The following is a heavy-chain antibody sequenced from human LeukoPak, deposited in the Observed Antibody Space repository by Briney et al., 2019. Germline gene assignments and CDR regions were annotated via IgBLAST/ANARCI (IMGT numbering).Heavy chain of an antibody. CDR2: INHSGST. CDR1: GGSFSGYY. V-gene: IGHV4-34*01. Sequence: PSETLSLTCAVYGGSFSGYYWSWIRQPPGKGLEWIGEINHSGSTNYNPSLKSRVTISVDTSKNQFSLKLSSVTAADTAVYYCARECPTTATPGGIDYWGQGTLVTVSS. CDR3: ARECPTTATPGGIDY. J-gene: IGHJ4*02. D-gene: IGHD4-17*01.